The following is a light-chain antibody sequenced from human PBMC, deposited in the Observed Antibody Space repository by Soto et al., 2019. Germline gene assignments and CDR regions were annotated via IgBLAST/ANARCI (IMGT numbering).Light chain of an antibody. V-gene: IGLV2-14*03. CDR1: SSDVGGSNY. CDR2: DVS. CDR3: GSYSSSSTLYV. Sequence: QSALTQPASVSGSPGQSITISCTGTSSDVGGSNYVSWYQQHPGKAPKLMIYDVSNRPSGVSNRFSGSKSGNTASLTISGLQAEDEDDYYCGSYSSSSTLYVCGTGTKVTVL. J-gene: IGLJ1*01.